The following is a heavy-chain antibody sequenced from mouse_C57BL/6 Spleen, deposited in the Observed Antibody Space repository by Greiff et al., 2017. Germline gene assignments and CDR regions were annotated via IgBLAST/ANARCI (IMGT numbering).Heavy chain of an antibody. D-gene: IGHD1-1*01. CDR2: INPNNGGT. CDR3: AREGYYYGSSCFAY. J-gene: IGHJ3*01. CDR1: GYTFTDYN. Sequence: EVKLQESGPELVKPGASVKMSCKASGYTFTDYNMHWVKQSHGKSLEWIGYINPNNGGTSYNQKFKGKATLTVNKSSSTAYMELRSLTSEDSAVYYCAREGYYYGSSCFAYWGQGTLVTVSA. V-gene: IGHV1-22*01.